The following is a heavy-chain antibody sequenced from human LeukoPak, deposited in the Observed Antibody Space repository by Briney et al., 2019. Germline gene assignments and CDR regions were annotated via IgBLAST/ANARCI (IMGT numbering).Heavy chain of an antibody. Sequence: GGSLRLSCAASGFTFSSYAMSWVRQAPGKGLEWVSYISSGSSTIYYADSVKGRFTISRDNAKNSLYLQMNSLRAEDTAVYYCARDSMVRGALDYWGQGTLVTVSS. J-gene: IGHJ4*02. V-gene: IGHV3-48*01. CDR3: ARDSMVRGALDY. D-gene: IGHD3-10*01. CDR2: ISSGSSTI. CDR1: GFTFSSYA.